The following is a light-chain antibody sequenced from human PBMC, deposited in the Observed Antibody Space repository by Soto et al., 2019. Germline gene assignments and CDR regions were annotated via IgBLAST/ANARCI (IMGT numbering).Light chain of an antibody. CDR3: SSYTHTFTFYV. CDR1: SSDVGSYNY. CDR2: EVS. V-gene: IGLV2-14*01. J-gene: IGLJ1*01. Sequence: QSVLTQPASVSGSPGQSITISCTGTSSDVGSYNYVSWYQHHPGKAPKLIISEVSNRASGVSNRFSGSKSGNTASLTISGLQADDEADYYCSSYTHTFTFYVFGSGTKLTVL.